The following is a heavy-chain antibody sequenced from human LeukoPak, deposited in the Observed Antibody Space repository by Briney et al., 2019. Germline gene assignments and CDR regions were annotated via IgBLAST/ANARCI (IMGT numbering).Heavy chain of an antibody. V-gene: IGHV4-59*08. CDR3: ARHFLLAKGLDY. Sequence: PSETLSLTCTVSGGSISSYYWSWIRQPPGKGLEWIGHIYYSGSTNYNPSLKSRVTISVDTSKNQFSLKLSSVTAADTAVYYCARHFLLAKGLDYWGQGTLVTVSS. J-gene: IGHJ4*02. D-gene: IGHD2/OR15-2a*01. CDR1: GGSISSYY. CDR2: IYYSGST.